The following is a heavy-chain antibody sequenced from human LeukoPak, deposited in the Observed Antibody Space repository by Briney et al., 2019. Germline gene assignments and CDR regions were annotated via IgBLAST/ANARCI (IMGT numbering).Heavy chain of an antibody. J-gene: IGHJ4*02. V-gene: IGHV4-30-4*01. CDR2: IYYSGST. CDR3: ARRANLYCSGGSCYTSFDY. CDR1: VGSISSGDYY. Sequence: SQTLSLTCTLSVGSISSGDYYWSWIRHPPGKGLEWIGYIYYSGSTYYNPSLMSRVTISVDTSTNQSSLKMSSVSAADTAVYYCARRANLYCSGGSCYTSFDYWGQGTLVTVSS. D-gene: IGHD2-15*01.